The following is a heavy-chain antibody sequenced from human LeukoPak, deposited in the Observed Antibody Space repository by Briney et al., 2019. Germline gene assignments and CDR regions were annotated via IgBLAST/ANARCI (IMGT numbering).Heavy chain of an antibody. CDR3: AKVAHYYDSSGYYHDAFDI. Sequence: PGGSLRLSCAASGFTFSSYGMYWVRQAPGKGLEWVAFIRYDGSNKYYADSVKGRFTISRDNSKNTLYLQMNSLRAEDTAVYYCAKVAHYYDSSGYYHDAFDIWGQGTMVTVSS. D-gene: IGHD3-22*01. CDR2: IRYDGSNK. V-gene: IGHV3-30*02. CDR1: GFTFSSYG. J-gene: IGHJ3*02.